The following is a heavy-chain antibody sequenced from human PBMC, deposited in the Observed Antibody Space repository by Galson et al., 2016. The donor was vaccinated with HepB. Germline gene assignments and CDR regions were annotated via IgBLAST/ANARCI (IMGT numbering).Heavy chain of an antibody. V-gene: IGHV1-18*04. D-gene: IGHD6-13*01. Sequence: SVKVSCKASGYTFTGYYIAWVRQAPGQGLEWVGWISAYNRKTSYAQRFQGRVTMTTDTSTTTAYMELRSLRSDDTAIYYCARDKTGSSWPPIFNYWGQGTLVTVSS. CDR3: ARDKTGSSWPPIFNY. J-gene: IGHJ4*02. CDR2: ISAYNRKT. CDR1: GYTFTGYY.